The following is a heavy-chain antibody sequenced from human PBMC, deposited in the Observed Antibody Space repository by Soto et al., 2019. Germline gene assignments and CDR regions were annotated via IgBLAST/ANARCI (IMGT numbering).Heavy chain of an antibody. V-gene: IGHV3-23*01. Sequence: XGCLRLTCAASGFTFTTYTMSRVRQAPGKGLDWVSSVSNSGGSTYYADSVKGRFTISRDNSKNKLYLHMNSLRAEDTAVYYCARSYNTGWYYFDDWGHGTLVTVSS. CDR3: ARSYNTGWYYFDD. CDR1: GFTFTTYT. J-gene: IGHJ4*01. CDR2: VSNSGGST. D-gene: IGHD6-19*01.